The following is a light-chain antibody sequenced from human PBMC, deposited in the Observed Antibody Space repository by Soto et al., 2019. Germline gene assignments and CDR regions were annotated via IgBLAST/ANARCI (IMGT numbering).Light chain of an antibody. CDR3: PQYGSSPGT. CDR2: GAS. J-gene: IGKJ1*01. V-gene: IGKV3-20*01. CDR1: QSVSSNY. Sequence: EIVLTQSPGTLSLSPGERATLSCRASQSVSSNYLAWYQQKPGQAPRLLIYGASSRATGIPDRFSGSGSGTDFTLTSSRREPEDVAAYYCPQYGSSPGTFGQGTKVEIK.